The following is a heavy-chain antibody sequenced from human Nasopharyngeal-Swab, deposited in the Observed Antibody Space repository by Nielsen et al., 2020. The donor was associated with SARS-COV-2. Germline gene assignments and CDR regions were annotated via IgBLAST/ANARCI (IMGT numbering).Heavy chain of an antibody. CDR3: TRDGDYNGNWD. V-gene: IGHV3-15*01. CDR2: IRSEADGGTT. Sequence: GESLKISCAASGFTFSTAWMSWVRQAPGRGLEWVGLIRSEADGGTTDYADSVKGRFTISRDNSRNTLYLQMNSLRAEDTAVYYCTRDGDYNGNWDWGQGTLVTVSS. D-gene: IGHD2-8*01. J-gene: IGHJ4*02. CDR1: GFTFSTAW.